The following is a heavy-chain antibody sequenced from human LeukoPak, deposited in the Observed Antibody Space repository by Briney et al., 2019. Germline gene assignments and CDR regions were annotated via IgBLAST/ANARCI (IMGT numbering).Heavy chain of an antibody. CDR3: ARRRDSSGYYRSYYFDY. CDR1: GYIFANYW. J-gene: IGHJ4*02. CDR2: IFPGDSDT. D-gene: IGHD3-22*01. Sequence: GESLKISCKASGYIFANYWIGWVRQMPGKGLEWMGIIFPGDSDTRYSPSFQGQVTISADKSISTAYLQWSSLKASDTAMYYCARRRDSSGYYRSYYFDYWGQGTLVTVSS. V-gene: IGHV5-51*01.